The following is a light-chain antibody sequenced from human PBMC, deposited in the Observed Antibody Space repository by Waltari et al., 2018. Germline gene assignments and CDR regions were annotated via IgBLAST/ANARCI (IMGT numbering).Light chain of an antibody. CDR3: QQRYSSFS. CDR1: QSISSY. V-gene: IGKV1-39*01. J-gene: IGKJ4*01. Sequence: DIQMTQSPSSLSASVGERVTITCRASQSISSYLSWYQRKPGKAPKLLIYDTSTLQSGVPSRFSGSESGTDFTLTIIILQPEDFATYWFQQRYSSFSFGGGTKVEIK. CDR2: DTS.